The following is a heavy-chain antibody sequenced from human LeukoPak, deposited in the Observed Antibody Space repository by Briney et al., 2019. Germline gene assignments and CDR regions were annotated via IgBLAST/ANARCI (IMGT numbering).Heavy chain of an antibody. CDR3: ARDHLWFGENNAFDI. CDR2: IKQDGSEK. Sequence: PGGSLRLSCAASGFTFSSYWMSWVRQAPGKGLEWVANIKQDGSEKYYVDSVKGRFTISRDNAKNSLYLQMNSLRAEDTALYYCARDHLWFGENNAFDIWGQGTMVTVSS. J-gene: IGHJ3*02. D-gene: IGHD3-10*01. CDR1: GFTFSSYW. V-gene: IGHV3-7*03.